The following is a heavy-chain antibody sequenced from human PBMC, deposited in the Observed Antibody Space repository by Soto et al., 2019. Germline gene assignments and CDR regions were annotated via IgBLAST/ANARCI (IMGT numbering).Heavy chain of an antibody. Sequence: QVQLQESGPGLVKPSETLSLTCTVSVDSVSSDSYYWSWIRQPPGKGLEWIGYIYYSGSTNYNPSLKSRVIISLDTSKNQFSLKLSSVAAADTAVYYCARGSTTKYRNDYWGQGTLVTVSS. J-gene: IGHJ4*02. CDR3: ARGSTTKYRNDY. V-gene: IGHV4-61*01. CDR2: IYYSGST. CDR1: VDSVSSDSYY. D-gene: IGHD1-26*01.